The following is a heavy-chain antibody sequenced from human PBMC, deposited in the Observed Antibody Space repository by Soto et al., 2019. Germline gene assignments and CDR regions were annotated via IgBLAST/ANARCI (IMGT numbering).Heavy chain of an antibody. D-gene: IGHD4-17*01. J-gene: IGHJ4*02. V-gene: IGHV4-31*03. Sequence: QVQLQESGPGLVTPSQTLSLTCTVSGGSISSGGYYWSWIRQHPGKGLEWIGYIYYSGTTYYNPSLKRRVTISVDTSKNQFSLKLNSVTAADTAVYYCARAFDDSGAQFDYWGQGTLVTVSS. CDR1: GGSISSGGYY. CDR2: IYYSGTT. CDR3: ARAFDDSGAQFDY.